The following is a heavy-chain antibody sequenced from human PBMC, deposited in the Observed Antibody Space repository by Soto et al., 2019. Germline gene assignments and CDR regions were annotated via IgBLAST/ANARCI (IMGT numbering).Heavy chain of an antibody. J-gene: IGHJ5*02. CDR2: IIPIFGTA. Sequence: GASVKVSCKASGGTFSSYAISWVRQAPGQGLEWMGGIIPIFGTANYAQKFQGRVTITADKSTSTAYMELSSLRSEDTAVYYCARGWGIAAPGPNWFDPWGQGTLVTVSS. V-gene: IGHV1-69*06. CDR1: GGTFSSYA. D-gene: IGHD6-13*01. CDR3: ARGWGIAAPGPNWFDP.